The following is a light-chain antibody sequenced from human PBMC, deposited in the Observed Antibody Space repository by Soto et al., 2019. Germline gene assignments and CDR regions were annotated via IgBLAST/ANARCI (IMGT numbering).Light chain of an antibody. Sequence: EIVMTQSPATLSVSPGERATLSCRASQSVSNNLAWYQQKPGKAPRLLIYGASTRATGIPARFSGSGSGTEFTLTISSLQSEDFAVYYCQQYNNWLRTFGQGTKVEIK. CDR3: QQYNNWLRT. V-gene: IGKV3-15*01. J-gene: IGKJ1*01. CDR2: GAS. CDR1: QSVSNN.